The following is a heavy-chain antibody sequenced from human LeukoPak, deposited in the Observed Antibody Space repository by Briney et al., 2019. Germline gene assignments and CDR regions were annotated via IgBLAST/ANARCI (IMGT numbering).Heavy chain of an antibody. CDR3: ARVGAAAADY. Sequence: GGSLRLSCAASGFTFSSYSMTWVRQAPGKGLEWVSSISSSSYIYYADSVKGRFTISRDNAKNSLYLQMNSLRAEDTAVYYCARVGAAAADYRGQGTLVTVSS. J-gene: IGHJ4*02. CDR2: ISSSSYI. V-gene: IGHV3-21*01. CDR1: GFTFSSYS. D-gene: IGHD6-13*01.